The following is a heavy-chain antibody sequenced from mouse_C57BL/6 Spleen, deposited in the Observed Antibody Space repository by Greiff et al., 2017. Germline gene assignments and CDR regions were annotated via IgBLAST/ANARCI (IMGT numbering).Heavy chain of an antibody. V-gene: IGHV6-3*01. J-gene: IGHJ1*03. CDR1: GFTFSNYW. CDR2: IRLKSDNYAT. Sequence: EVMLVESGGGLVQPGGSMKLSCVASGFTFSNYWMNWVRQSPEKGLEWVAQIRLKSDNYATHYAESVKGRFTISRDDSKSSVYLQMNNLRAEDTGIYYCTGISTGPYWYFDVWGTGTTVTVSS. CDR3: TGISTGPYWYFDV. D-gene: IGHD4-1*02.